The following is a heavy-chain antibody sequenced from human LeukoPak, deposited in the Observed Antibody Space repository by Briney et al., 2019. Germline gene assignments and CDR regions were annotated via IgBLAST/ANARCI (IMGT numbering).Heavy chain of an antibody. CDR2: IYYSGST. CDR3: ARDSGGLDPDY. CDR1: GDSISSYF. J-gene: IGHJ4*02. Sequence: PSETLSLTCTVSGDSISSYFWSWIRQPPGKGLEWIGYIYYSGSTYYNPSLKSRVTISVDTSKNQFSLKLSSVTAADTAVYYCARDSGGLDPDYWGQGTLVTVSS. D-gene: IGHD6-19*01. V-gene: IGHV4-59*01.